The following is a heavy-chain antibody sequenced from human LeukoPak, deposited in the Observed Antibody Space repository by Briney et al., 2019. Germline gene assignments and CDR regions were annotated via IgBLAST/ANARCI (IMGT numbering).Heavy chain of an antibody. D-gene: IGHD3-9*01. CDR2: ISGSGGST. CDR1: GFTFSSYA. V-gene: IGHV3-23*01. J-gene: IGHJ4*02. Sequence: GGSLRLSCAASGFTFSSYAMSWVRQAPGKGLEWVSAISGSGGSTYYADSVKGRFTISRDNSKNTLYLQMNSLRAEDTAVYYCAKEAPQLRYFDWLRRDQADIGYWGQGTLVTVSS. CDR3: AKEAPQLRYFDWLRRDQADIGY.